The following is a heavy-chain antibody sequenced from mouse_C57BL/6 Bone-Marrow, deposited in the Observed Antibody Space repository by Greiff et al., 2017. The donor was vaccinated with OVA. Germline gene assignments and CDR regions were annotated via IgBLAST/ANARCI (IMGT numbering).Heavy chain of an antibody. CDR2: IRSKSNNYAT. V-gene: IGHV10-1*01. J-gene: IGHJ2*01. D-gene: IGHD1-1*01. CDR3: VRGALLLRGFDY. CDR1: GFSFNTYA. Sequence: EVKVVESGGGLVQPKGSLKLSCAASGFSFNTYAMNWVRQAPGTGLEWVARIRSKSNNYATYYADSVKDRFTISRDDSESMLYLQMNNLKTEDTAMYYCVRGALLLRGFDYWGQGTTLTVSS.